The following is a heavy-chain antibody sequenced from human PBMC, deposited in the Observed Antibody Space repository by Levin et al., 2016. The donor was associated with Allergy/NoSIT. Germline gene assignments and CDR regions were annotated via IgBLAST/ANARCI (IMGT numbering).Heavy chain of an antibody. CDR2: ISGSGGST. CDR3: ATDRLGCSGGSCYSLY. CDR1: GFTFSSYA. Sequence: GESLKISCAASGFTFSSYAMSWVRQAPGKGLEWVSAISGSGGSTYYADSVKGRFTISRDNSKNTLYLQMNSLRAEDTAVYFCATDRLGCSGGSCYSLYWGQGTLVTVSS. V-gene: IGHV3-23*01. D-gene: IGHD2-15*01. J-gene: IGHJ4*02.